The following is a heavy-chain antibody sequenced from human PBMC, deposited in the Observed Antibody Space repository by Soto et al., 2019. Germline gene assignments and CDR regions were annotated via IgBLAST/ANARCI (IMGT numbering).Heavy chain of an antibody. CDR2: IYSGGST. CDR3: ARGGFGKYYYYRMDV. Sequence: GGSLRLSCAASGFTVSSNYMSWVRQAPGKGLEWVSVIYSGGSTYYADSVKGRFTISRDNSKNTLYLQMNSLRAEDTAVYYCARGGFGKYYYYRMDVWGQGTTVTVSS. CDR1: GFTVSSNY. D-gene: IGHD3-10*01. V-gene: IGHV3-53*01. J-gene: IGHJ6*02.